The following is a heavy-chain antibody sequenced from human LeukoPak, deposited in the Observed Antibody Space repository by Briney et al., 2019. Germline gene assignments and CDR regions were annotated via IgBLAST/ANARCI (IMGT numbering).Heavy chain of an antibody. CDR1: GFTVSTSY. J-gene: IGHJ4*02. V-gene: IGHV3-53*01. CDR3: AKGYNYAYEY. CDR2: IYSGGST. Sequence: GGSLRLSCAASGFTVSTSYMSWVRQAPGKGLEWVSLIYSGGSTYYAASVKGRFTISRDNSKNTLYLQMNSLRPEDTAVYYCAKGYNYAYEYWGQGTLVTVSS. D-gene: IGHD5-18*01.